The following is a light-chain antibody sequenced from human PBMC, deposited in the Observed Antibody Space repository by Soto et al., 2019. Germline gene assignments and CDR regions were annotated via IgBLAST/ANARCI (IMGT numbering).Light chain of an antibody. CDR3: SSYTTTNTYV. CDR1: SSDVGGYNY. J-gene: IGLJ1*01. Sequence: QSVLTQPASVSGSPGQSITISCTGTSSDVGGYNYVSWSQQHPGKAPNLMIYEVSNRPSGVSNRFSGSKSGNTASLTISGLQAEDEADYYCSSYTTTNTYVFGTGTKLTVL. V-gene: IGLV2-14*01. CDR2: EVS.